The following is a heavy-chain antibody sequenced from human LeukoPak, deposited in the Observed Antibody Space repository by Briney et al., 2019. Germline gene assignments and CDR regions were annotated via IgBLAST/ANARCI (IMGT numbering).Heavy chain of an antibody. D-gene: IGHD5-18*01. CDR3: ARDHGYSLGWADFDI. Sequence: PSETLSLTCTVSGDFITAYYWSWIRQPPGKGLEWIGYVYYSGSTEYNPSLRSRVTISVDTSKNQFSLKLSSVTAADTAVYYCARDHGYSLGWADFDIWGQGTMVTVSS. J-gene: IGHJ3*02. V-gene: IGHV4-59*01. CDR2: VYYSGST. CDR1: GDFITAYY.